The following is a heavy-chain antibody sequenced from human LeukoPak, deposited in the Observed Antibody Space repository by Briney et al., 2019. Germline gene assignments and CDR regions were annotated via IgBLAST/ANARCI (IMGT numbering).Heavy chain of an antibody. J-gene: IGHJ2*01. D-gene: IGHD2-2*02. CDR2: IYTSGST. CDR3: ARDRYCSSTSCYRARYWYFDL. V-gene: IGHV4-4*07. CDR1: GGSISSYY. Sequence: SETLSLTCTVSGGSISSYYWSWIRQPAGKGLEWIGRIYTSGSTNYNPSLKSRVTMSVDTSKNQFSLKLSSVTAADTAVYYCARDRYCSSTSCYRARYWYFDLWGRGTLVTVSS.